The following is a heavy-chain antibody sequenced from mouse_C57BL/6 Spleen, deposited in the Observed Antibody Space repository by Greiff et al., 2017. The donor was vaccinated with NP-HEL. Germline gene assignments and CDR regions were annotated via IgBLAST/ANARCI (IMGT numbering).Heavy chain of an antibody. Sequence: EVMLVESEGGLVQPGSSMKLSCTASGFTFSDYYMAWVRQVPEKGLEWVANINYDGSSTYYLDSLKSRFIISRDNAKNILYLQMSSLKSEDTATYYCAREGGYGHYFDYWGQGTTLTVSS. CDR2: INYDGSST. D-gene: IGHD1-1*02. V-gene: IGHV5-16*01. J-gene: IGHJ2*01. CDR1: GFTFSDYY. CDR3: AREGGYGHYFDY.